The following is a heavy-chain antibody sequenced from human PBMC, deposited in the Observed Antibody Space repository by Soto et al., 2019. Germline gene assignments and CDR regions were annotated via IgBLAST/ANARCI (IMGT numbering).Heavy chain of an antibody. CDR1: GGSISSYY. J-gene: IGHJ4*02. CDR2: VSDSGRV. Sequence: SETLSLTCTVSGGSISSYYWSWIRQPPGKGLEWIGYVSDSGRVTYNPSLKSRGTISVDMSKNQFSLKLTSVTAADTAVYYCARRGFLDYWGQGTLVTVSS. CDR3: ARRGFLDY. V-gene: IGHV4-59*08.